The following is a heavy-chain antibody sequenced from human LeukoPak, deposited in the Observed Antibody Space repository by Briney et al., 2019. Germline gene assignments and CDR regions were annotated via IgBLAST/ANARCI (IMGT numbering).Heavy chain of an antibody. CDR2: IYWNDDK. D-gene: IGHD4-17*01. CDR1: GFSLRTSGVG. CDR3: AHSGTVTTPHDAFDI. Sequence: SGPTLVKPTQTLTLTCTFSGFSLRTSGVGVGWIRQPPGKALEWLALIYWNDDKRYNPSLKSRLTITKDTTKNQVVLTMTNMDPVNTATYYCAHSGTVTTPHDAFDIWGQGTMVTVSS. J-gene: IGHJ3*02. V-gene: IGHV2-5*01.